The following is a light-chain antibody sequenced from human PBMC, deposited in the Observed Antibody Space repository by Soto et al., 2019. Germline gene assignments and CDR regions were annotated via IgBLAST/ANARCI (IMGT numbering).Light chain of an antibody. Sequence: QSALTQPVSVSGSPGQSITISCTGTSSDVGSYNLVSWYQQHPGKAPKLMIYDVSNRPSGVSNRFSGSKSGNTASLTISGLQAEDEADYYCSSYTSSSTSYVFGTGTKVTVL. V-gene: IGLV2-14*02. CDR2: DVS. J-gene: IGLJ1*01. CDR3: SSYTSSSTSYV. CDR1: SSDVGSYNL.